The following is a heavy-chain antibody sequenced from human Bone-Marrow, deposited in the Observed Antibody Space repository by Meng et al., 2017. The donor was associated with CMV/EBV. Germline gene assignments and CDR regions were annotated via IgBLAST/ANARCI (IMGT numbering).Heavy chain of an antibody. V-gene: IGHV3-30*02. D-gene: IGHD3-3*01. CDR1: GFTFSSYE. Sequence: GESLKISCAASGFTFSSYEMNWVRQAPGKGLEWVAFIRYDGSNKYYADSVKGRFTISRDNSKNTLFLQMNSLRAEDTAVYYCARRDFGNAFDIWGQGTMVTVSS. CDR2: IRYDGSNK. J-gene: IGHJ3*02. CDR3: ARRDFGNAFDI.